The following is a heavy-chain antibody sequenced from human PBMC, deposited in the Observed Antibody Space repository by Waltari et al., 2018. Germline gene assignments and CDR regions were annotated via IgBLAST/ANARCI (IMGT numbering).Heavy chain of an antibody. CDR3: ARDVTVTTLSGVGWIDP. CDR1: GGSISSGSYY. J-gene: IGHJ5*02. D-gene: IGHD4-17*01. V-gene: IGHV4-61*02. CDR2: IYTSGST. Sequence: QVQLQESGPGLVKPSQTLSLTCTVSGGSISSGSYYWRWIRQPAGKGLEWIGRIYTSGSTNYNPSLKSRVTISVDTSKNQFSLKLSSVTAADTAVYYCARDVTVTTLSGVGWIDPWGQGTLVTVSS.